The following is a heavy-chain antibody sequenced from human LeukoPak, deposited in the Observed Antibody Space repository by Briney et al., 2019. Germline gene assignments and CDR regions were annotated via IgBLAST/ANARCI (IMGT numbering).Heavy chain of an antibody. Sequence: ASVKVSCKASGYTFTGYYMHWVRQAPGQGLEWMGWINPNSGGTNYAQKFQGRVTMTRDTSISTAYMELSRLRSDDTAVYYCARIYCSSTSCYIAPDYWGQGTLVTVSS. J-gene: IGHJ4*02. CDR1: GYTFTGYY. CDR3: ARIYCSSTSCYIAPDY. V-gene: IGHV1-2*02. D-gene: IGHD2-2*02. CDR2: INPNSGGT.